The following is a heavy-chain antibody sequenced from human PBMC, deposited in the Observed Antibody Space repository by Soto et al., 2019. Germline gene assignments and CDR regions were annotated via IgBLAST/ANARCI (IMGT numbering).Heavy chain of an antibody. CDR3: ARDGAQNDVHWFDP. D-gene: IGHD1-1*01. Sequence: SETLSLTCTVSGGSVSSGSYYWRWIRQPPGKGLEWIGYIYYSGSTNYNPSLKSRVTISVDTSKNQFSLKLSSVTAADTAVYYCARDGAQNDVHWFDPWGQGTLVTVSS. CDR2: IYYSGST. V-gene: IGHV4-61*01. CDR1: GGSVSSGSYY. J-gene: IGHJ5*02.